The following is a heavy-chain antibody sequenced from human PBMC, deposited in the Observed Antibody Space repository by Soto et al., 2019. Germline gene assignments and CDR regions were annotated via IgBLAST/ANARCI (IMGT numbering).Heavy chain of an antibody. V-gene: IGHV3-48*02. D-gene: IGHD5-12*01. J-gene: IGHJ4*01. CDR3: ARGGTIAVTTIGDY. CDR2: ISSSSSTI. CDR1: GFTFRSYN. Sequence: DVQLVESGGGLVQAGGSLRLSCAASGFTFRSYNMNWVRQAPGKGLDWLSYISSSSSTIYYADSVKGRFTISRDNAKNSLYLQMNSLRDDDTAMYYCARGGTIAVTTIGDYWGQGTLVTVSS.